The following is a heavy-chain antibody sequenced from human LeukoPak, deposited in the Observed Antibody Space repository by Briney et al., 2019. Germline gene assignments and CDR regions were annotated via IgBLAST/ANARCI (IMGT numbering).Heavy chain of an antibody. Sequence: GGSLRPSCAASGFIFSDYGMYWVRQAPGKGLEWLAVISYDGSNSYYADSVKGRFTIARDNSKNTLNLQMNSLRAEDTAVYYCARGYSSSSEGSFDYWGQGTLVTVSS. D-gene: IGHD6-6*01. CDR1: GFIFSDYG. V-gene: IGHV3-33*01. CDR3: ARGYSSSSEGSFDY. J-gene: IGHJ4*02. CDR2: ISYDGSNS.